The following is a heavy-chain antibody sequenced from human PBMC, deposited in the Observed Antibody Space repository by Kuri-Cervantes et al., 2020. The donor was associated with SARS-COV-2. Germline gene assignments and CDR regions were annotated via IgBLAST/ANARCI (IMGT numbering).Heavy chain of an antibody. CDR3: ARISSSWDRRFDY. V-gene: IGHV1-69*04. CDR2: IIPILGTA. D-gene: IGHD6-6*01. CDR1: GGTFSSYA. Sequence: SVKVSCKASGGTFSSYAISWVRQAPGQGLEWMGRIIPILGTANYAQKFQGRVTITADKSTSTAYMELSSLRSEDTAMYYCARISSSWDRRFDYWGQGTLVTVSS. J-gene: IGHJ4*02.